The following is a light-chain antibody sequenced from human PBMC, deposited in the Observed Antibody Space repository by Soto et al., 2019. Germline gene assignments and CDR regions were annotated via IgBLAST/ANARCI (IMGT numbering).Light chain of an antibody. CDR3: QQRKHGPPIT. V-gene: IGKV3D-20*02. CDR2: GAS. Sequence: IGLTQSHAPLSLARGERAPRSCSASQSVSSTYLAWYQQKPGQAPRLLIYGASSRATGIPGRFRGTGSGTDFTLTISRLEPEDYAVYYCQQRKHGPPITFGQGTRLEIK. CDR1: QSVSSTY. J-gene: IGKJ5*01.